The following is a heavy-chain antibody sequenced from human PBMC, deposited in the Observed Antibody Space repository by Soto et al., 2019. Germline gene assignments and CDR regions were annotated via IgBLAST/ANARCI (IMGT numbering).Heavy chain of an antibody. CDR3: ARDPGSGSYYGWFDP. D-gene: IGHD3-10*01. Sequence: QVQLQESGPGLVKPSETLSLTCTVSGGSISRYYWNWIRQPPGKGLEWIGYIYYSGSTNYNPSLKRRVTISVDTSNNQFSLKLSSVTAADTAVYYCARDPGSGSYYGWFDPWGQGTLVTVSS. J-gene: IGHJ5*02. V-gene: IGHV4-59*01. CDR1: GGSISRYY. CDR2: IYYSGST.